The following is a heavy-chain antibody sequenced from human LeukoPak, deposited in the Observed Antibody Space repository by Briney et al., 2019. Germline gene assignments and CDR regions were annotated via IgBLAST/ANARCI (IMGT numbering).Heavy chain of an antibody. CDR1: GVSFSGYY. Sequence: SETLSLTCAVYGVSFSGYYWSWIRQPPGKGLEWIGYIYYSGSTNYNPSLKSRVTISVDTSKNQFSLKLSSVTAADTAVYYCARDKGYYYDSSGYPNRGMDVWGQGTTVTVSS. V-gene: IGHV4-59*01. J-gene: IGHJ6*02. CDR3: ARDKGYYYDSSGYPNRGMDV. CDR2: IYYSGST. D-gene: IGHD3-22*01.